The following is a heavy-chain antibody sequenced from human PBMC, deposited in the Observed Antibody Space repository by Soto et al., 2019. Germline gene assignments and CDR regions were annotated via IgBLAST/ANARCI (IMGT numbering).Heavy chain of an antibody. CDR1: GGSFSGYY. J-gene: IGHJ4*02. D-gene: IGHD3-22*01. Sequence: SETLSLTCAVYGGSFSGYYWSWIRQPPGKGLEWIGEINHSGSTNYNPSLKSRVTISVDTSKNQFPLKLSSVTAADTAVYYCARGQDYYDSSGYYFDYWGQGTLVTVSS. CDR3: ARGQDYYDSSGYYFDY. V-gene: IGHV4-34*01. CDR2: INHSGST.